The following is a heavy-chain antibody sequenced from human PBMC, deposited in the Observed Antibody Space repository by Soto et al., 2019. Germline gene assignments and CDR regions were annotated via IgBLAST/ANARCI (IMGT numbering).Heavy chain of an antibody. CDR2: IHYSGDA. J-gene: IGHJ6*02. D-gene: IGHD2-15*01. CDR3: SRHYCSGGSCYYYGMDV. Sequence: SXTLSLTCTVSGGSISSSGHYWCWVRQPPGKGLEWIGTIHYSGDAYYNPSLKSRVSISVDTSKSQFSLKLNSVTAADTALYYCSRHYCSGGSCYYYGMDVWGQGTTVTVSS. V-gene: IGHV4-39*01. CDR1: GGSISSSGHY.